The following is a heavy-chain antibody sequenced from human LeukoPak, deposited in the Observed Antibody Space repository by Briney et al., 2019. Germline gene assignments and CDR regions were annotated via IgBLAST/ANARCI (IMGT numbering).Heavy chain of an antibody. D-gene: IGHD5-18*01. CDR2: INNSGST. J-gene: IGHJ4*02. CDR1: GGSFSGYY. Sequence: SETLSLTCAVYGGSFSGYYWSWVRQPPGKGMEWIGEINNSGSTNYNPSLKSRVTISVQTSKNKIYIKVKAGTPAHTALYYCARAPRRYGSFDFWGQGSLVTVSS. CDR3: ARAPRRYGSFDF. V-gene: IGHV4-34*01.